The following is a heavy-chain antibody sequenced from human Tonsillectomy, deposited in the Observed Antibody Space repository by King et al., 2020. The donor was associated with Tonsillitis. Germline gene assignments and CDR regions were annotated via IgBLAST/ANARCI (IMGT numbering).Heavy chain of an antibody. CDR1: GFTFHSYD. J-gene: IGHJ6*02. CDR3: VRAQQGAAAGYSGMDV. V-gene: IGHV3-13*01. CDR2: IGTAGET. D-gene: IGHD6-13*01. Sequence: VQLVEFGGGLVQPGGSLRLSCAASGFTFHSYDMHWVRQATGKGLEWVSGIGTAGETDYPGSVKGRFTVSRDNAKNSVYLQMNSLRAADTAVYYCVRAQQGAAAGYSGMDVWGQGTTVTVSS.